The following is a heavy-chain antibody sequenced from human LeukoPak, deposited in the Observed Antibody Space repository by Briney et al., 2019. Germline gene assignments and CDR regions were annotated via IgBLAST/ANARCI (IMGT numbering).Heavy chain of an antibody. V-gene: IGHV5-51*01. Sequence: GESLKISFKGAGYSFTSYWIGWVRQMPGKGLEWMGVIYPGDSHTRYSPSFQGQGTISADKSISTAYLQWNSLKASDTAIYYCTRSPDIDILTGYSRYYFDYWGQGTLVTVSS. D-gene: IGHD3-9*01. CDR1: GYSFTSYW. J-gene: IGHJ4*02. CDR2: IYPGDSHT. CDR3: TRSPDIDILTGYSRYYFDY.